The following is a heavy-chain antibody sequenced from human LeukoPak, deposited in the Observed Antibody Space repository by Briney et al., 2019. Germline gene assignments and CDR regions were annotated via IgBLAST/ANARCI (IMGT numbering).Heavy chain of an antibody. CDR3: ARARGSSGYGSY. Sequence: GASVKVSCKASGGTFSSYAIRWVRQAPGQGLEWMGGIIPIFGTANYAQKFQGRVTITADESTSTAYMELSSLRSEDTAVYYCARARGSSGYGSYWGQGTLVTVSS. V-gene: IGHV1-69*13. CDR2: IIPIFGTA. CDR1: GGTFSSYA. J-gene: IGHJ4*02. D-gene: IGHD5-12*01.